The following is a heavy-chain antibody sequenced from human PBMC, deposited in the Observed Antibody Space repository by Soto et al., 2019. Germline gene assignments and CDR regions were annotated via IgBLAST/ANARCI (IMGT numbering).Heavy chain of an antibody. J-gene: IGHJ5*02. D-gene: IGHD3-10*01. Sequence: GASVKVSCKASGYTFTSYGISWVRQAPGQGLEWMGWISAYNGNTNYAQKLQGRVTMTTDTSTSTAYMELRSLRSDDTAVYYCARDVTMVRGILKQNWFDPWGQGTLVTVSS. CDR2: ISAYNGNT. CDR3: ARDVTMVRGILKQNWFDP. CDR1: GYTFTSYG. V-gene: IGHV1-18*01.